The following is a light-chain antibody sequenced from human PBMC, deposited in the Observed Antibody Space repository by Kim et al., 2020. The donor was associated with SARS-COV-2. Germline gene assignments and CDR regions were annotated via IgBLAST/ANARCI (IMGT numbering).Light chain of an antibody. V-gene: IGLV6-57*03. Sequence: GKTLTSSCSRRSGSTDDNDVQWYQQRPGGGRTTVIYEDDQRPSRVSDRFAGAIDNSSNSASLTISGMKTEDEGDYYCQSYSRDTVIFGGGTQLNVL. CDR2: EDD. CDR1: SGSTDDND. J-gene: IGLJ2*01. CDR3: QSYSRDTVI.